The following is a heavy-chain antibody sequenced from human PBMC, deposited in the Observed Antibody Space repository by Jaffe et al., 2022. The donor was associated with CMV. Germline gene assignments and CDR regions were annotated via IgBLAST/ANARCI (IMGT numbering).Heavy chain of an antibody. CDR2: FYSDGST. V-gene: IGHV3-53*01. Sequence: EVRLVESGGGLIQPGGSLRLSCAASGFTVSTNYMSWVRQAPGKGLEWVSTFYSDGSTYYADSVKGRFTISRDNSKNTLSLQMNSLRAEDTAVYYCARTTMTTVPIWGQGTLVTVSA. CDR3: ARTTMTTVPI. CDR1: GFTVSTNY. J-gene: IGHJ4*02. D-gene: IGHD4-17*01.